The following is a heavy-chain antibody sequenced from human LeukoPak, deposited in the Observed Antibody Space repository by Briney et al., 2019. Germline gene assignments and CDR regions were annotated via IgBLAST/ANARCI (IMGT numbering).Heavy chain of an antibody. CDR3: ARVGYQLLLFVGAFDI. CDR1: GFTFSSYS. D-gene: IGHD2-2*01. Sequence: GGSLRLSCAASGFTFSSYSMNWVRQAPGKGLEWVAVISYDGSNKYYADSVKGRFTISRDNSKNTLYLQMNSLRAEDTAVYYCARVGYQLLLFVGAFDIWGQGTMVTVSS. CDR2: ISYDGSNK. J-gene: IGHJ3*02. V-gene: IGHV3-30*03.